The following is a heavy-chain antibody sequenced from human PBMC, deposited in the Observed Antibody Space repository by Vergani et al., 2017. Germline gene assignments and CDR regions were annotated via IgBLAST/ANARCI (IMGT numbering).Heavy chain of an antibody. CDR1: GFTFDTYT. CDR2: ISSGGGDI. Sequence: EVQLLESGGGLVQPGGSRRLSCAGAGFTFDTYTMAYVRQAPGKGLEGVATISSGGGDIFYADSVKGRFTCARDNSKNTLFLQMNSLKDEDTAVYYCTTSWGLYYLHGEYFQDWGRGTLVSVSS. D-gene: IGHD3-10*01. CDR3: TTSWGLYYLHGEYFQD. V-gene: IGHV3-23*01. J-gene: IGHJ1*01.